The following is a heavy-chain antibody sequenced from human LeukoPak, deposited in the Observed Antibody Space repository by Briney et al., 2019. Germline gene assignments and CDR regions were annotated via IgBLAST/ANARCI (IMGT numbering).Heavy chain of an antibody. D-gene: IGHD1-14*01. CDR1: GGSISGYY. V-gene: IGHV4-59*12. CDR2: IYYSGST. CDR3: VRANHFDY. Sequence: SETLSLTCTVSGGSISGYYWSWFRQPPGKGLEWIGYIYYSGSTNYNPSLKSRVTILVDTSKNQFSLKLSSVTAADTAVYYCVRANHFDYWGQGTLVSVSS. J-gene: IGHJ4*02.